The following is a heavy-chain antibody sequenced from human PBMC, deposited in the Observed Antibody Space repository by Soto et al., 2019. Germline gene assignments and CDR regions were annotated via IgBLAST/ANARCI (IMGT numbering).Heavy chain of an antibody. CDR3: AKDQDIVATTSLFYGMDV. CDR1: GFSLPSYG. D-gene: IGHD5-12*01. Sequence: GGAPRPSFAAPGFSLPSYGMHRVRPAPGQGAEWVAVISYDGSNKYYADPVKGRFTISRDNSKNTLYLQMNSLRAEDTAVYYCAKDQDIVATTSLFYGMDVWGQGTTVTVSS. CDR2: ISYDGSNK. V-gene: IGHV3-30*18. J-gene: IGHJ6*02.